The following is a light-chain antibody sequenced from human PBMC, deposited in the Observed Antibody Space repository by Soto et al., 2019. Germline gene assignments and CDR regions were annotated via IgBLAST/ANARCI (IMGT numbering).Light chain of an antibody. J-gene: IGKJ2*01. V-gene: IGKV1-5*01. Sequence: GDRVIITCRASQTIDTWLAWYQQKSGQVPKLLIYDASSLQTGVPSRFSGRASGTEFTLIIDSLQPDDFATYHCQQYYSYRYTFGQGTKVEL. CDR1: QTIDTW. CDR2: DAS. CDR3: QQYYSYRYT.